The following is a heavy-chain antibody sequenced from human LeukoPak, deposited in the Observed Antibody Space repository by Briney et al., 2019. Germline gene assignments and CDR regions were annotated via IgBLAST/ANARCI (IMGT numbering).Heavy chain of an antibody. V-gene: IGHV3-48*03. Sequence: GGSLRLSCAASGFTFSTYEMNWVRQAPGKGLEWLSYIIGDGTTTQYADSVRDRFTISRDNDKNSLYLQMNSLRADDTAVYYCVRDRGGTYSGDNLFDPWGQGTLVTVPS. CDR1: GFTFSTYE. D-gene: IGHD1/OR15-1a*01. J-gene: IGHJ5*02. CDR2: IIGDGTTT. CDR3: VRDRGGTYSGDNLFDP.